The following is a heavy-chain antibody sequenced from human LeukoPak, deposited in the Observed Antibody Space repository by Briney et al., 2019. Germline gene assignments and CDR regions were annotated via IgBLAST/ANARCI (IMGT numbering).Heavy chain of an antibody. V-gene: IGHV4-30-4*01. CDR1: GDSISSGDYY. CDR3: ARVDPGEGLVTFDY. Sequence: SETLSLTCTDSGDSISSGDYYWSWIRQPPGKGLEWIGYIYYSGSTYYNPSLKSRVTISVDTSKNQFSLKLSSVTAADTAVYYCARVDPGEGLVTFDYWGQGTLVTVSS. D-gene: IGHD3/OR15-3a*01. CDR2: IYYSGST. J-gene: IGHJ4*02.